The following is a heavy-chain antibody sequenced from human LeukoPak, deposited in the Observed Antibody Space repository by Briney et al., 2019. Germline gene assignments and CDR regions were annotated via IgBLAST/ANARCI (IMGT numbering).Heavy chain of an antibody. J-gene: IGHJ3*02. Sequence: ASVKVSCKASGYTFTSYGISWVRQAPRQGLEWMGWISVYNGNTNYAQKLQGRVTMTTDTSTSTAYMELRSLRSDDTAVYYCASPYCSGGTCYAHDAFDIWGQGTMVTVSS. CDR3: ASPYCSGGTCYAHDAFDI. V-gene: IGHV1-18*01. CDR1: GYTFTSYG. CDR2: ISVYNGNT. D-gene: IGHD2-15*01.